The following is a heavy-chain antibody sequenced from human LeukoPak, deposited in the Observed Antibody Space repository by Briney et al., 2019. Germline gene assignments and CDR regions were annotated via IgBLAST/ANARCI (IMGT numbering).Heavy chain of an antibody. CDR2: ISSSSSYI. Sequence: GGSLRLSCAASGFTFSSYSMNWVRQAPGKGLEWVSSISSSSSYIYYADPVKGRFTISRDNAKNSLYLQMNSLRAEDTAVYYCARDVNWNYVKDAFDIWGQGTMVTVSS. CDR1: GFTFSSYS. V-gene: IGHV3-21*01. D-gene: IGHD1-7*01. CDR3: ARDVNWNYVKDAFDI. J-gene: IGHJ3*02.